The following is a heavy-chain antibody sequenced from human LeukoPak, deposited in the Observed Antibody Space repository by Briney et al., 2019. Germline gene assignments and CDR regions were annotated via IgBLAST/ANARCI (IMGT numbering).Heavy chain of an antibody. CDR3: ARVVVPAAIEPYFDY. V-gene: IGHV4-39*07. CDR1: GGSISSSSYY. Sequence: PSVTLSLTCTVSGGSISSSSYYWGWIRQPPGKGLEWIGRIYTSGSTNYNPSLKSRVTMSVDTSKNQFSLKLSSVTAADTAVYYCARVVVPAAIEPYFDYWGQGTLVTVSS. CDR2: IYTSGST. D-gene: IGHD2-2*01. J-gene: IGHJ4*02.